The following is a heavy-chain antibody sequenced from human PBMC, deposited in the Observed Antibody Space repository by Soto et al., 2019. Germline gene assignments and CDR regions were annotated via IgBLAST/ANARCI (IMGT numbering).Heavy chain of an antibody. CDR2: ISYDGSNK. CDR1: GFTFSSYA. D-gene: IGHD3-22*01. CDR3: AGDYYDSSGLWFYAFDI. V-gene: IGHV3-30-3*01. J-gene: IGHJ3*02. Sequence: GGSLRLSCAASGFTFSSYAMHWVRQAPGKGLEWVAVISYDGSNKYYADSVKGRFTISRDNSKNTLYLQMNSLRAEDTAVYYCAGDYYDSSGLWFYAFDIWGQGTMVTASS.